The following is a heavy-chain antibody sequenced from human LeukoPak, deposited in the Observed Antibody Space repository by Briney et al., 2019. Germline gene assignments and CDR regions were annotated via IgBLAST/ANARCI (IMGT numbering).Heavy chain of an antibody. J-gene: IGHJ5*02. D-gene: IGHD2-2*01. CDR1: GGTFSSYA. CDR2: IIPIFGTA. V-gene: IGHV1-69*13. CDR3: ARGPVDCSSTSCYGDNWFDP. Sequence: GASVKVSCKASGGTFSSYAISWVRQAPGQGLEWMGGIIPIFGTANYAQKFQGRVTITADGSTSTAYMELSSLRSEDTAVYYCARGPVDCSSTSCYGDNWFDPWGQGTLVTVSS.